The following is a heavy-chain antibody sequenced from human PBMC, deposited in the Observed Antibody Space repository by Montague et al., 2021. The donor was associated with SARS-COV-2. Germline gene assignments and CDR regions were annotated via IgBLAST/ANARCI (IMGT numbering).Heavy chain of an antibody. CDR1: GGSFSGYY. Sequence: SETLSLTCAVYGGSFSGYYWSWIRQPPGKGLEWIGYMKSSGSTNYKPSLKSRVTISVDTSKKQVSLKVISVTAADTAVYYCARDLGDRDGGFDYWGQGTLVTVSS. V-gene: IGHV4-59*01. J-gene: IGHJ4*02. CDR2: MKSSGST. CDR3: ARDLGDRDGGFDY. D-gene: IGHD3-16*01.